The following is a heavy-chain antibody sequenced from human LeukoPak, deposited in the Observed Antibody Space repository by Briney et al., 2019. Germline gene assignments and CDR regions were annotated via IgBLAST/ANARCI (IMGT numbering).Heavy chain of an antibody. CDR2: IKQDGSEQ. Sequence: GGFLRLSCAASGFTFSPYWMNWIRQPPGKGLEWVANIKQDGSEQYYGDSVKGRFTISRDNAKNAVYLQMDSLRADDTAVYYCIPSGFWGQGILVTVSS. CDR1: GFTFSPYW. V-gene: IGHV3-7*01. CDR3: IPSGF. J-gene: IGHJ4*02. D-gene: IGHD3-10*01.